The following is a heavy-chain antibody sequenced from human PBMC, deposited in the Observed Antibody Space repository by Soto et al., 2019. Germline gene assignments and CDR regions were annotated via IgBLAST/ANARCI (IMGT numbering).Heavy chain of an antibody. V-gene: IGHV4-31*03. CDR2: IYYSGST. CDR3: ARDGTMVRGVEGFDY. D-gene: IGHD3-10*01. Sequence: PSETLSLTCTVSGGSISSGGYYWSWIRQHPGKGLEWIGYIYYSGSTYYNPSLKSRVTISVDTSKNQFSLKLSSVTAADTAVYYCARDGTMVRGVEGFDYWGQGTLVTVSS. CDR1: GGSISSGGYY. J-gene: IGHJ4*02.